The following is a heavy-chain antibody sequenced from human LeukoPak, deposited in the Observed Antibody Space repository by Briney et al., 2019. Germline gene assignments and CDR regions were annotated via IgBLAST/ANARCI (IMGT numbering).Heavy chain of an antibody. J-gene: IGHJ4*02. V-gene: IGHV3-30-3*01. D-gene: IGHD2-21*02. CDR2: ISYDGSSK. CDR1: GFTFSGYT. Sequence: GRSLRLSCAGSGFTFSGYTIHWVRQAPGKGLEWVAVISYDGSSKYYADSVKGRFTISRDNAKNSLYLQMNSLRAEDTAVYYCARETYCGGDCYVQYYFDYWGQGTLVTVSS. CDR3: ARETYCGGDCYVQYYFDY.